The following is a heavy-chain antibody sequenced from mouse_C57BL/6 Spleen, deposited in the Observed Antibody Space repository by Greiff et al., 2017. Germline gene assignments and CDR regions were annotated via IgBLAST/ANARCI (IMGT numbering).Heavy chain of an antibody. CDR1: GYSFTGYF. CDR2: INPYNGDT. Sequence: VQLQQSGPELVKPGDSVKISCKASGYSFTGYFMNWVMQSHGKSLEWIGRINPYNGDTFYNQKFKGKATLTVDKSFSTTYMELRSLKSEDSAVYYSTSFPGVPYWGQGTLVTVSA. V-gene: IGHV1-20*01. J-gene: IGHJ3*01. CDR3: TSFPGVPY.